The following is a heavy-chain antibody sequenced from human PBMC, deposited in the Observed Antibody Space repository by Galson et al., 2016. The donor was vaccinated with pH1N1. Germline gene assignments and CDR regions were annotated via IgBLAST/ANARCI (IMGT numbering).Heavy chain of an antibody. V-gene: IGHV3-23*01. CDR1: GFTFNKFG. CDR3: AKGGYGDYGLDVFDI. CDR2: ISGSGGRK. J-gene: IGHJ3*02. Sequence: SLRLSCASSGFTFNKFGMHWVRLAPGKGLEWVSSISGSGGRKHYADSVQGRFIISRDNSKETLYLQLNSIRAGDTALYLCAKGGYGDYGLDVFDIWVQGTMVIVSS. D-gene: IGHD4-17*01.